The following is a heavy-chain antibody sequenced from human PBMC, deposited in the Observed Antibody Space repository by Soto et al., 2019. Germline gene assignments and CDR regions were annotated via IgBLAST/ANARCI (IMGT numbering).Heavy chain of an antibody. CDR2: ISYDGSNK. D-gene: IGHD6-13*01. CDR1: GLTFSSYA. V-gene: IGHV3-30-3*01. CDR3: ARRNSSSRYFDY. Sequence: GGSLRLSCAASGLTFSSYAMHWVRRAPGKGLEWVAVISYDGSNKYYADSVKGRFTISRDNSKNTLYLQMNSLRAEDTAVYYCARRNSSSRYFDYWGQGTVVTV. J-gene: IGHJ4*02.